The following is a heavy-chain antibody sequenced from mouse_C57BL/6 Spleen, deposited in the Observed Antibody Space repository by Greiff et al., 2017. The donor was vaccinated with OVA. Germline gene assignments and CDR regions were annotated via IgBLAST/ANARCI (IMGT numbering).Heavy chain of an antibody. J-gene: IGHJ4*01. Sequence: VQLQQSGAELVKPGASVKLSCTASGFNIKDYYMHWVKQRTEQGLEWIGRIDPEDGETKYAPKFQGKATITADTSSNTAYLQLSRLTSEYTAVAYCACDTVIEAMDYWGQGTSVTVSS. D-gene: IGHD1-1*01. CDR3: ACDTVIEAMDY. CDR1: GFNIKDYY. CDR2: IDPEDGET. V-gene: IGHV14-2*01.